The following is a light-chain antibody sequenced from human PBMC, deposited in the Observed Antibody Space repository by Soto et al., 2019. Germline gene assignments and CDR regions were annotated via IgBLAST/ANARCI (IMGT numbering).Light chain of an antibody. V-gene: IGKV3-20*01. J-gene: IGKJ5*01. CDR2: GAS. Sequence: EMVMTQSPATLSVSPGERATLSCRASQTVSSNYLAWCQQRPGQAPRLLIYGASTRAAGIPDRFSGSGSGTDFTLTITRLEPEDSAVYFCQQYTGPPTTFGQGTRLEIK. CDR1: QTVSSNY. CDR3: QQYTGPPTT.